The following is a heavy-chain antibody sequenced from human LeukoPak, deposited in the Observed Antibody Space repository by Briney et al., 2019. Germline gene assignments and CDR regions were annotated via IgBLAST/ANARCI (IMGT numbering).Heavy chain of an antibody. CDR3: ASLYSDFDY. CDR1: GDSMSSGYW. CDR2: IYHSGST. V-gene: IGHV4-4*02. Sequence: PSETLSLTCAVSGDSMSSGYWWSWVRQPPGKGLEWIGEIYHSGSTNYNPSLKSRVIISVDKSKNQFSLRLSSVTAADMAVYYCASLYSDFDYWGQGTLVTVFS. J-gene: IGHJ4*02. D-gene: IGHD2-21*01.